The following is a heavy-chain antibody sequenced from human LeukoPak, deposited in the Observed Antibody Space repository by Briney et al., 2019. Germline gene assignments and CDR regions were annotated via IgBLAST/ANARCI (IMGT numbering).Heavy chain of an antibody. J-gene: IGHJ4*02. CDR3: AKDQGNGDSWDLGLDY. Sequence: PGGSLRLSCAASGFTFRSYAMTWVRQAPGKGLEWVSAINGGGAGTYYADSVKGRFIISRDNSKNTLYLQMNSLSVEDTAAYYCAKDQGNGDSWDLGLDYWGQGTLVTVSS. V-gene: IGHV3-23*01. CDR2: INGGGAGT. D-gene: IGHD2-21*01. CDR1: GFTFRSYA.